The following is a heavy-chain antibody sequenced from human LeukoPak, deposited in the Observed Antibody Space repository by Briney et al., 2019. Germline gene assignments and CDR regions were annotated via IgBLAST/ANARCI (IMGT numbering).Heavy chain of an antibody. D-gene: IGHD2-15*01. V-gene: IGHV4-59*08. J-gene: IGHJ4*02. CDR2: IYYSGST. CDR1: GVAISSYY. CDR3: ARGRLDGGSINYFDY. Sequence: PSETLSLTCTVSGVAISSYYWSWIRQPPGKGLEWIGYIYYSGSTNYNPSLKSRVTISVDTSKNQFSLKLSSVTAADTAVYYCARGRLDGGSINYFDYWGQGTLVTVSS.